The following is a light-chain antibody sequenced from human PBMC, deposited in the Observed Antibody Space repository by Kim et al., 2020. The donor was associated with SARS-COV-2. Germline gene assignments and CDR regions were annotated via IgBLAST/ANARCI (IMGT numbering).Light chain of an antibody. V-gene: IGKV1-6*01. CDR1: QGIRND. CDR3: LQDYNYPYS. Sequence: SASGGDSVTITCRASQGIRNDLGWYQQKPGKAPKLLIYAASSLQSGVPSRFSGSKSGTYFTLTISSLQPEDFATYYCLQDYNYPYSFGQGTKLEI. CDR2: AAS. J-gene: IGKJ2*03.